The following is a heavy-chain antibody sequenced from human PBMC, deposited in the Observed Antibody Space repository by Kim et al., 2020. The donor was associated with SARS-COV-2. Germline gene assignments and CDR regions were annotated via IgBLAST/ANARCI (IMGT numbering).Heavy chain of an antibody. V-gene: IGHV4-59*01. J-gene: IGHJ3*02. Sequence: PPPKSRVTLSVNTSKPQFSLKLGSVTAADTAVYYCARDGDSTAHAFDIWGQGTMVTVSS. D-gene: IGHD7-27*01. CDR3: ARDGDSTAHAFDI.